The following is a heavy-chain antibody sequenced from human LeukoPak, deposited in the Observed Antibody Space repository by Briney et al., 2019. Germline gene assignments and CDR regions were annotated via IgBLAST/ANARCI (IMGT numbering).Heavy chain of an antibody. CDR2: ISPSSSYI. J-gene: IGHJ4*02. V-gene: IGHV3-21*01. Sequence: GGSLRLSCAASGFTFSSFKMTWVRQGPGKGLEWVASISPSSSYILYADSLKGRVTVSRDNGKSSVFLQMSSLRVEDTAVYHCARDLTGGEYFDSWGQGTLVSVSS. CDR1: GFTFSSFK. CDR3: ARDLTGGEYFDS. D-gene: IGHD3-16*01.